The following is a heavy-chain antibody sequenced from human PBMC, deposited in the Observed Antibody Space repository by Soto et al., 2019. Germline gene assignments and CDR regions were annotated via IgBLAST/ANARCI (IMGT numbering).Heavy chain of an antibody. J-gene: IGHJ4*02. CDR2: ISGSGGST. CDR1: GFTFSSYA. Sequence: GGSLRLSCAASGFTFSSYAMSWVRQSPGKGLEWVSAISGSGGSTYYADSVKGRFTISRDNSKNTLSLQMNSLRAEDTAVYYCARAFYYDFWTFDYWGQGTLVTVSS. D-gene: IGHD3-3*01. CDR3: ARAFYYDFWTFDY. V-gene: IGHV3-23*01.